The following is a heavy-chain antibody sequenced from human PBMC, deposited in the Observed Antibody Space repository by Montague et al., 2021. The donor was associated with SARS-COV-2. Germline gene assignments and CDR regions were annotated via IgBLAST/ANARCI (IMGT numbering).Heavy chain of an antibody. CDR1: GGSISSTDHF. CDR3: ARNEEGYGYFDL. Sequence: SETLSLTCTVSGGSISSTDHFWGWIRQPPGKGLEWIGSIYYTGSTFYTPSLKSRVTISVDTSKNEFSLKLISVTATDTAAYYCARNEEGYGYFDLWGRGTLVTVSS. CDR2: IYYTGST. V-gene: IGHV4-39*01. D-gene: IGHD1-1*01. J-gene: IGHJ2*01.